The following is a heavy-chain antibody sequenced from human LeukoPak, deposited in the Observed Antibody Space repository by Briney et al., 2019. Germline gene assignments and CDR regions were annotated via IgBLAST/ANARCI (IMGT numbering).Heavy chain of an antibody. J-gene: IGHJ4*02. CDR2: ISGSGGST. CDR1: GFTFSSYA. D-gene: IGHD5-18*01. Sequence: PGESLRLSCAASGFTFSSYAMSWVRQAPGKGLEWVSAISGSGGSTYYADSVKGRFTISRDNSKNTLYLQMNSLRAEDTAVYYCAKVMAMETSGYYFDYWGQGTLVTVSS. V-gene: IGHV3-23*01. CDR3: AKVMAMETSGYYFDY.